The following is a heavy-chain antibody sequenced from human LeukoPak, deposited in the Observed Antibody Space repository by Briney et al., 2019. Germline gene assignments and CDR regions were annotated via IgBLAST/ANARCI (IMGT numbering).Heavy chain of an antibody. D-gene: IGHD4-17*01. J-gene: IGHJ4*02. CDR1: GGSISSYY. CDR3: ARSGDYPPFDY. V-gene: IGHV4-59*08. Sequence: PSETLSLTCTVSGGSISSYYWSWIRQPPGKGLEWIGYIYYSGSTNYNPSLKSRVTISVDTSKNQFSLKLSSVTAADTAVYYCARSGDYPPFDYWGQGTLVTVSS. CDR2: IYYSGST.